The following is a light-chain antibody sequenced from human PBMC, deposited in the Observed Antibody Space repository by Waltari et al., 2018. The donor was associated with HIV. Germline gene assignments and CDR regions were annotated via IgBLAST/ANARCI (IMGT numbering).Light chain of an antibody. CDR3: SSSTYSNGVI. Sequence: SAMTQHPSASGSPGLSVTISCTGTTNDIGSFNYVSWYQHHPGRAPTPLIYEVSRQTWCASGLFFGSKSVNTSSLTVSGLRADDEAYYYCSSSTYSNGVIFGGGTQLAVL. J-gene: IGLJ7*01. CDR2: EVS. V-gene: IGLV2-8*01. CDR1: TNDIGSFNY.